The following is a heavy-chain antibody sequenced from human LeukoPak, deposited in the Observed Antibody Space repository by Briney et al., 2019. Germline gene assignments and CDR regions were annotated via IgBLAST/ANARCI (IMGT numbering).Heavy chain of an antibody. CDR1: GFTFSSYA. CDR3: ARGDFWRPFDY. D-gene: IGHD3-3*01. Sequence: PGGSLRLSCAASGFTFSSYAMHWVRQAPGKGLEWVAVISYDGSNKYYADSVKGRFTISRDNSKNTLYLQMNSLRAEDTAVYYCARGDFWRPFDYWGQGTLVTVSS. CDR2: ISYDGSNK. J-gene: IGHJ4*02. V-gene: IGHV3-30-3*01.